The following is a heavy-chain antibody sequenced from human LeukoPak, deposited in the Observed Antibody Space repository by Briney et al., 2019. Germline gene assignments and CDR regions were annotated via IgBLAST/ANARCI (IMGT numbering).Heavy chain of an antibody. CDR3: ARGYYDSSGQIRPDDAFDI. CDR1: GYTFTSCG. D-gene: IGHD3-22*01. CDR2: ISAYNGNT. V-gene: IGHV1-18*01. Sequence: ASVKVSCKASGYTFTSCGISWVRQAPGQGLEWMGWISAYNGNTNYAQKLQGRVTMTTDTSTSTAYMELRSLRSDDTAVYYCARGYYDSSGQIRPDDAFDIWGQGTMVTVSS. J-gene: IGHJ3*02.